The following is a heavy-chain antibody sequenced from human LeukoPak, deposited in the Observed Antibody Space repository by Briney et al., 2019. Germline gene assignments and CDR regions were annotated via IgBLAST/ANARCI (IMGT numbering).Heavy chain of an antibody. D-gene: IGHD3-10*01. CDR2: IYHSGST. V-gene: IGHV4-38-2*02. J-gene: IGHJ2*01. CDR3: ARSVLWFGEPYWYFDL. Sequence: SETLSLTCTVSGYSISRGYYWGWIRQPPGKGLEWIGSIYHSGSTYYNPSLKSRVTISVDTSKNQFSLKLSSVTAADTAVYYCARSVLWFGEPYWYFDLWGRGTLVTVSS. CDR1: GYSISRGYY.